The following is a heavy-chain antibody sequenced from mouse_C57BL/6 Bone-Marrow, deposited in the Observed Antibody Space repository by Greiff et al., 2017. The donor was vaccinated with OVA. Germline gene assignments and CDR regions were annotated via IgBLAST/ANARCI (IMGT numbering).Heavy chain of an antibody. J-gene: IGHJ1*03. D-gene: IGHD1-1*01. CDR2: IDPANGNT. Sequence: EVMLVESVAELVRPGASVKLSCTASGFNIKNTYMHWVKQRPEQGLEWIGRIDPANGNTKYAPKFQGKATITADTSSTTAYLQLSSLTSEDTAIYYCARSPITTVVKDWYFDVWGTGTTVTVSS. CDR3: ARSPITTVVKDWYFDV. CDR1: GFNIKNTY. V-gene: IGHV14-3*01.